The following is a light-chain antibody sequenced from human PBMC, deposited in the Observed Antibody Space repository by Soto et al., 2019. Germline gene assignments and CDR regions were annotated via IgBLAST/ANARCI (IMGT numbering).Light chain of an antibody. J-gene: IGLJ2*01. Sequence: QSALTQPPSASGSPGQSVTISCTGTSSDVGAYNYVSWYQQHPGKAPKLMIFEVSKRPSGVPDRFSGSKSGNTASLTVSGLQAEDEADYYCSSYAGSNYFVFGGGTKLTVL. CDR1: SSDVGAYNY. CDR3: SSYAGSNYFV. CDR2: EVS. V-gene: IGLV2-8*01.